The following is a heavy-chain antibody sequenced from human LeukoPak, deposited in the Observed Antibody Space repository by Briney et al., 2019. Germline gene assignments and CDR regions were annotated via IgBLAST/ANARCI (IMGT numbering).Heavy chain of an antibody. CDR3: AKGIYDYGVRLDY. CDR2: ISWNSADI. V-gene: IGHV3-9*01. J-gene: IGHJ4*02. D-gene: IGHD4-17*01. CDR1: GFTFDDYA. Sequence: GGSLRLSCVGSGFTFDDYAMHWVRQVQGKGLEWVSGISWNSADIGYADSVKGRFNISRDNAKNSLYLQMNSLRDEDTALYYCAKGIYDYGVRLDYWGQGALLTVSS.